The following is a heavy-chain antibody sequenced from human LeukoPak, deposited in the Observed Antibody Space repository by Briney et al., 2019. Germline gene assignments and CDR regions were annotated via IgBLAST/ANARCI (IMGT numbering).Heavy chain of an antibody. Sequence: SETPSLTCTVSGGSISSSSYYWGWIRQPPGKGLEWIGTIHHNGNTYYNPSLKSRVTISIDTSKNQFSLKLSSVTAADTAVYYCARDGGWVMVTEIDYWGQGILVTVSS. V-gene: IGHV4-39*07. J-gene: IGHJ4*02. CDR1: GGSISSSSYY. D-gene: IGHD5-18*01. CDR3: ARDGGWVMVTEIDY. CDR2: IHHNGNT.